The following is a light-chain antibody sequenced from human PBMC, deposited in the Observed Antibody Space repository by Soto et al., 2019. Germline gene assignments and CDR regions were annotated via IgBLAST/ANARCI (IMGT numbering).Light chain of an antibody. V-gene: IGLV1-44*01. CDR3: SSFRV. Sequence: QSVLTQPPSASETPEQRVIISCSGGSSNIGTNSVSWYQHLPGTAPKLLIYNNYQRPSGVPDRFSGSKSGTSASLAISGLQSEDEADYYCSSFRVFGGGTKLTVL. J-gene: IGLJ2*01. CDR1: SSNIGTNS. CDR2: NNY.